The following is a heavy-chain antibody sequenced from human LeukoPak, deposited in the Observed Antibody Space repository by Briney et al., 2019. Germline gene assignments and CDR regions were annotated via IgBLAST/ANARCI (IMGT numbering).Heavy chain of an antibody. CDR3: ARATVAEDGMDV. CDR2: ISAYNGNT. V-gene: IGHV1-18*01. CDR1: GYTFTSYG. Sequence: ASVKVSCKASGYTFTSYGISWVRQAPGQGLEWMGWISAYNGNTNCAQKLQGRVTTTTDTSTSTAYMDLRSLRSDDTAVYYCARATVAEDGMDVWGQGTTVTVSS. J-gene: IGHJ6*02. D-gene: IGHD6-19*01.